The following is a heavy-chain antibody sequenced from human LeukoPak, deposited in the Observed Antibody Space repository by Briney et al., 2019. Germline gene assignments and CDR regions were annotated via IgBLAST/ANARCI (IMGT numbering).Heavy chain of an antibody. CDR3: ARELGGKHYDSSGLV. V-gene: IGHV1-46*01. J-gene: IGHJ4*02. CDR1: GYTFTSYY. Sequence: ASVKVSCKASGYTFTSYYMHWVRQAPGQGLEWMGIINPSGGSTSYAQKFQGRVTMTRDTSTSTVYMELSSLRSEDTAVYYCARELGGKHYDSSGLVWGQGTLVTVSS. CDR2: INPSGGST. D-gene: IGHD3-22*01.